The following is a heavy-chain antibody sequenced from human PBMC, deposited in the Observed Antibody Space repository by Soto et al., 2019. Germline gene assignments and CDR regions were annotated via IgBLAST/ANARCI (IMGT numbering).Heavy chain of an antibody. CDR1: GFSFTHYT. Sequence: PGGSLRLSCATSGFSFTHYTINWVRQAPGKGLEWVAVMSYDGTNEYYADSVKGRFTISRDNSKTTVYLQMNSLTPEDAALYYCARKWGTYSSASLDYWGLGTL. J-gene: IGHJ4*02. CDR2: MSYDGTNE. CDR3: ARKWGTYSSASLDY. V-gene: IGHV3-30*04. D-gene: IGHD6-19*01.